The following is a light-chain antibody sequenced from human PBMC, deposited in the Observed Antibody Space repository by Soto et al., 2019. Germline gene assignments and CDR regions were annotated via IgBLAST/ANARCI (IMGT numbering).Light chain of an antibody. Sequence: EIVLTQSPATLSLSPGERATLSCRASQSVSDYLAWYQQKPGQAPRLLIYDASNRATGIPARFSGSGSGTDFTLTISSLEPEDFAVYYCQQRSSWPPWTFGQGTKVEIK. J-gene: IGKJ1*01. CDR2: DAS. CDR1: QSVSDY. V-gene: IGKV3-11*01. CDR3: QQRSSWPPWT.